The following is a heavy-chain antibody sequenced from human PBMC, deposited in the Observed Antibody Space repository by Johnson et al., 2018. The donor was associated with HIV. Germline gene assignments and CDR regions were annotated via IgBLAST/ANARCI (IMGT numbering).Heavy chain of an antibody. Sequence: QVQLVESGGGVVQPGRSLRLSCAASGFTFSSYGMHWVRQAPGKGLEWVAIISYDGINKYYADSVKGRFTISRDNSKDTLYLQMNSLRAEDTAFYYCARDDVRDSSGYYYADAFDIWGQGTMVTVSS. J-gene: IGHJ3*02. CDR2: ISYDGINK. CDR3: ARDDVRDSSGYYYADAFDI. CDR1: GFTFSSYG. D-gene: IGHD3-22*01. V-gene: IGHV3-33*05.